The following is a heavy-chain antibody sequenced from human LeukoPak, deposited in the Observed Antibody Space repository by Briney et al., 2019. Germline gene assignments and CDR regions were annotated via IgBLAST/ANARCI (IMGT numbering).Heavy chain of an antibody. Sequence: GGSLRLSCAASGFTFSSYAMSWVRQAPGKGLEWVSAISGSGGSTYYADSVKGRFTISRDNSKNTLYLQMNSLRAEDTAVYYCAKERITMVRVLQGWFDPWGQGTLVTVSS. CDR2: ISGSGGST. D-gene: IGHD3-10*01. V-gene: IGHV3-23*01. CDR1: GFTFSSYA. J-gene: IGHJ5*02. CDR3: AKERITMVRVLQGWFDP.